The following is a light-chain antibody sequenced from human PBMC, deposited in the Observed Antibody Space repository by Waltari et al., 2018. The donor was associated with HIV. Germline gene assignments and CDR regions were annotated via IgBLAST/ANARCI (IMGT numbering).Light chain of an antibody. V-gene: IGKV1-17*01. CDR1: QGIRHD. J-gene: IGKJ1*01. Sequence: DIQMTQSPSSLSAPVGDRVTITCRARQGIRHDLGWYQQKAGKAPKRLIYDASNLQSGVPARFSGTGSGTEFTLTISSLQPEDLATYYCLQHNTYPLTFGQGTKVAI. CDR2: DAS. CDR3: LQHNTYPLT.